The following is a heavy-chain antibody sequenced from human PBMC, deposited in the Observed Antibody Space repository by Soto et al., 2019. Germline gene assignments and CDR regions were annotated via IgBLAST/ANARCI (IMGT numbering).Heavy chain of an antibody. CDR1: GGSISSYY. D-gene: IGHD3-3*01. J-gene: IGHJ4*02. CDR3: ARLRFKRDRPDD. V-gene: IGHV4-59*08. CDR2: IYYSGST. Sequence: SETLSLTCTVSGGSISSYYWSWIRQPPGKGLEWIGYIYYSGSTNYNPSLKSRVTISVDTSKNQFSLKLSSVTAADTAVYYCARLRFKRDRPDDWGQGTLVTVSS.